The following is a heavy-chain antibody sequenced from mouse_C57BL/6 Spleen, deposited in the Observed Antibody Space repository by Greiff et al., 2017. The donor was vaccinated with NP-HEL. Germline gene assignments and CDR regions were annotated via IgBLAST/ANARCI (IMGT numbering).Heavy chain of an antibody. J-gene: IGHJ3*01. CDR1: GYSITSGYY. D-gene: IGHD2-5*01. CDR2: ISYDGSN. CDR3: AREEGYSNYGTWCAY. Sequence: DVQLQESGPGLVKPSQSLSLTCSVTGYSITSGYYWNWIRQFPGNKLEWMGYISYDGSNNYNPSLKNRISITRDTSKNQFFLKLNSVTTEDTATYYCAREEGYSNYGTWCAYWGQGTLVTVSA. V-gene: IGHV3-6*01.